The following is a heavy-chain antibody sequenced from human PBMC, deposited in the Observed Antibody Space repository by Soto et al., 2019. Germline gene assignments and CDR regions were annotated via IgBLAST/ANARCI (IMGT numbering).Heavy chain of an antibody. V-gene: IGHV3-23*01. CDR1: GFNFKKFA. J-gene: IGHJ4*02. Sequence: EVHLLESGGGVVQPGGSLRLSCVASGFNFKKFAMAWVRQAPGEGLEWVSGISCCGGSTSYADSVKGRFSIARDDSKNTLSPQMNSLRVEDTAQYYCAKADGEQWLVPHLDNWGQGTLVTVS. CDR3: AKADGEQWLVPHLDN. CDR2: ISCCGGST. D-gene: IGHD6-19*01.